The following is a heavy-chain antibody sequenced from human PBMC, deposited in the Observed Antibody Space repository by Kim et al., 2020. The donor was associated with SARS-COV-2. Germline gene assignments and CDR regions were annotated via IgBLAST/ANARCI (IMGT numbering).Heavy chain of an antibody. D-gene: IGHD2-15*01. V-gene: IGHV1-18*01. J-gene: IGHJ4*02. CDR1: GYTFTNYG. CDR2: ISAHNGNT. CDR3: AREGLVDATTPYFDH. Sequence: ASVKVSCKASGYTFTNYGISWVRQAPGQRLEYMGWISAHNGNTNFASKFQGRVTMTTDTSTSTAYMEMRNLTSDDTAVYYCAREGLVDATTPYFDHWGQG.